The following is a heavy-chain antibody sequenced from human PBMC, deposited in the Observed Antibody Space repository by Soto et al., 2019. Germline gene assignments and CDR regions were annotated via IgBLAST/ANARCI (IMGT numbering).Heavy chain of an antibody. CDR1: GFTFSSYA. CDR3: AKDMSGYSYEPRALFDY. J-gene: IGHJ4*02. Sequence: GGSLRLSCAASGFTFSSYAMSWVRQAPGKGLEWVSAISGSGGSTYYADSVKGRFTISRDNSKNTLYLQMNSLRAEDTAVYYCAKDMSGYSYEPRALFDYWGQGTLVTVSS. CDR2: ISGSGGST. D-gene: IGHD5-18*01. V-gene: IGHV3-23*01.